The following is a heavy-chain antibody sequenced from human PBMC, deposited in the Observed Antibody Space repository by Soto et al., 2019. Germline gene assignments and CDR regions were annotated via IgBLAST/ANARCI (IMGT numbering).Heavy chain of an antibody. CDR3: ARDLGQQLVDY. J-gene: IGHJ4*02. Sequence: QVQLVQSGAEVKKPGASVKVSCKASGYTFTNYGISWVRQAPGQGLEWMGWISAYNGNTKYAQKLQGRVTMTTDISTSTAYRELRSLRSDDTAVYYCARDLGQQLVDYWGQGTLVTVSS. V-gene: IGHV1-18*01. CDR2: ISAYNGNT. D-gene: IGHD6-13*01. CDR1: GYTFTNYG.